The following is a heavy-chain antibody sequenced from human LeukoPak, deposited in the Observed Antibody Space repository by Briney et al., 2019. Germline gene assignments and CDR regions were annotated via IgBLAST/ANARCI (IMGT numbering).Heavy chain of an antibody. CDR1: GGSISSYY. Sequence: PETLSLTCTVSGGSISSYYWSWIRQPPGKGLEWIGYIYYSGSTNYNPSLKSRVTISVDTSKNQFSLKLSSVTAADTAVYYCARDLRSIHDAFDIWGQGTMVTVSS. V-gene: IGHV4-59*01. D-gene: IGHD2/OR15-2a*01. CDR2: IYYSGST. J-gene: IGHJ3*02. CDR3: ARDLRSIHDAFDI.